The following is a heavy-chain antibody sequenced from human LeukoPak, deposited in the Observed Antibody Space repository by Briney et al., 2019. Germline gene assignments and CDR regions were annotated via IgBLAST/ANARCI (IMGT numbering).Heavy chain of an antibody. J-gene: IGHJ4*02. Sequence: PPGGSLRLSCAASGFTFDDYGMSWVRQAPGKGLEWVSGINWNGGSTGYADSVKGRFTISRDNAKNTLYLQMNSLRAEDTAMYYCARSNYPYYFDYWGQGTLVTVSS. CDR3: ARSNYPYYFDY. D-gene: IGHD4/OR15-4a*01. CDR1: GFTFDDYG. V-gene: IGHV3-20*04. CDR2: INWNGGST.